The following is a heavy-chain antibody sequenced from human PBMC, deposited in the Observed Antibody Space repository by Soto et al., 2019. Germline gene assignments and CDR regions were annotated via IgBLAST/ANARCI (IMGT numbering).Heavy chain of an antibody. Sequence: GESLKISCKGSGYSFTSYWISWVRQMPGKGLEWMGRIDPSDSYTNYSPSFQGHVTISADKSISTAYLQWSSLKASDTAMYYCARAVVDATPDYYYGMDVWGQGTTVTVSS. CDR3: ARAVVDATPDYYYGMDV. CDR2: IDPSDSYT. V-gene: IGHV5-10-1*01. D-gene: IGHD2-15*01. J-gene: IGHJ6*02. CDR1: GYSFTSYW.